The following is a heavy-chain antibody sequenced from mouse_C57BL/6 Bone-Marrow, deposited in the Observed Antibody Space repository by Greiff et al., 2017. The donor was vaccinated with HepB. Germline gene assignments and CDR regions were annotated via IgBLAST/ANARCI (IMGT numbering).Heavy chain of an antibody. CDR2: IRLKSDNYAT. J-gene: IGHJ3*01. Sequence: EVMLVESGGGLVQPGGSMKLSCVASGFTFSNYWMNWVRQSPEKGLEWVAQIRLKSDNYATHYAESVKGRFTISRDDSKSSVYLQMNNLRAEDTGIYYCTVYYYGSSCAGAWFAYWGQGTLVTVSA. CDR3: TVYYYGSSCAGAWFAY. V-gene: IGHV6-3*01. D-gene: IGHD1-1*01. CDR1: GFTFSNYW.